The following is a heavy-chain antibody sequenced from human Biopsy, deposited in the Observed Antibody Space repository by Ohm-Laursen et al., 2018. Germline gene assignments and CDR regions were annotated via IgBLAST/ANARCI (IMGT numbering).Heavy chain of an antibody. J-gene: IGHJ4*02. CDR3: AKARSGSSNSCYNY. CDR2: IGNTGAT. CDR1: GFTFRKYA. Sequence: SLRLSCTASGFTFRKYAMSWVRQAPGKGLELVSTIGNTGATFYADSVKGRFTISRDNSKNTLYLEMNSLRAEDTAIYYCAKARSGSSNSCYNYWGQGTLVIVSS. D-gene: IGHD2-2*02. V-gene: IGHV3-23*01.